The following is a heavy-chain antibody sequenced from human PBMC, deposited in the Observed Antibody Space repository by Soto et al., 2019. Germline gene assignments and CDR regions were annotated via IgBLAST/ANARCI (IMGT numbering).Heavy chain of an antibody. J-gene: IGHJ4*02. CDR1: GGSISSSSYY. Sequence: SETLSLTCTVSGGSISSSSYYWGWIRQPPGKGLEWIGSISYSGSTYYNPSLKSRVTISRDTSKNQFSLKLSSVTAADTAVYYCARLGGYHQAFAYWGQGTLVTVSS. D-gene: IGHD5-12*01. CDR3: ARLGGYHQAFAY. CDR2: ISYSGST. V-gene: IGHV4-39*01.